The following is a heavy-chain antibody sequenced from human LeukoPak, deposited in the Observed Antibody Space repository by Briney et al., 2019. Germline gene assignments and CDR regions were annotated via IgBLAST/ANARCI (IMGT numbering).Heavy chain of an antibody. CDR2: IDTSTTYM. V-gene: IGHV3-21*01. CDR3: ARAPHYSNYGPYYYGMDV. Sequence: GGSLRLSCAASGFTFSSYSMNWVRQAPGKGLEWVSSIDTSTTYMTYADSVKGRFTISRDNARNSLYLQMNSLRAEDTAVYYCARAPHYSNYGPYYYGMDVWGQGTTVTVSS. CDR1: GFTFSSYS. J-gene: IGHJ6*02. D-gene: IGHD4-11*01.